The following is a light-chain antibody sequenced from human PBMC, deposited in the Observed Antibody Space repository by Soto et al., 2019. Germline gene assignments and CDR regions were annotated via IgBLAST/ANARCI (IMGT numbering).Light chain of an antibody. V-gene: IGKV3-15*01. Sequence: EIVMTQSPATLSVSPGERATLSCRASQSVSSDLAWYHQKPGQAPRLLIYGASTRATGIPARFSGSGSGTEFTLTINSLQSEDFAVYYCQQYNYWPPWTFGQGTKVDIK. CDR2: GAS. J-gene: IGKJ1*01. CDR1: QSVSSD. CDR3: QQYNYWPPWT.